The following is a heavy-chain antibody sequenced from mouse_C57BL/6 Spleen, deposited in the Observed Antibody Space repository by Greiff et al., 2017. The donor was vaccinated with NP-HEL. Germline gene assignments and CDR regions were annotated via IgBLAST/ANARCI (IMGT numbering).Heavy chain of an antibody. J-gene: IGHJ3*01. D-gene: IGHD2-4*01. CDR2: IDPSDSYT. CDR1: GYTFTSYW. Sequence: QVQLQQPGAELVKPGASVKLSCKASGYTFTSYWMHWVKQRPGQGLEWIGEIDPSDSYTNYNQKFKGKATLTVDTSSSTAYMQLSSLTSEDSAVYYCAREGGFYDYGAYWGQGTLVTVSA. V-gene: IGHV1-69*02. CDR3: AREGGFYDYGAY.